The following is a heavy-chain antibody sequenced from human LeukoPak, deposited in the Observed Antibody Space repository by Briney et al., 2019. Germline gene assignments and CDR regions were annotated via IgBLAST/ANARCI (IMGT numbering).Heavy chain of an antibody. J-gene: IGHJ4*02. V-gene: IGHV3-13*01. CDR1: GFTFSSCD. CDR2: IGTAGDT. D-gene: IGHD4-17*01. CDR3: ARDGGDYAFDY. Sequence: GGSLRLPCAASGFTFSSCDMHWVRQATGKGLEWVSAIGTAGDTYYPGSVKGRFTISRENAKNSLYLQMNSLRAGDTAVYYCARDGGDYAFDYWGQGTLVTVSS.